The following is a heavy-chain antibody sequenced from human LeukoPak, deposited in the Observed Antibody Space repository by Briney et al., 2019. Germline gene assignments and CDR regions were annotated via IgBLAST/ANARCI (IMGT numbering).Heavy chain of an antibody. J-gene: IGHJ6*03. CDR3: ARGPRYSSSDMDV. Sequence: SSETLSLTCAVSGGSISSSNWWSWVRQPPGKGLEWIGEIYHSGSTNYNPSLKSRVTISIDTSKNQFSLKLSSVTAADTAVYYCARGPRYSSSDMDVWGKGTTVTVSS. CDR2: IYHSGST. CDR1: GGSISSSNW. V-gene: IGHV4-4*02. D-gene: IGHD6-6*01.